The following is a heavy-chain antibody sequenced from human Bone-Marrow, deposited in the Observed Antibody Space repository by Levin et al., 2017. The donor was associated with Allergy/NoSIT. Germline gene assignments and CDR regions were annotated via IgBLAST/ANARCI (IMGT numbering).Heavy chain of an antibody. Sequence: PSETLSLTCAVSGGSISSGGYSWSWIRQPPGKGLEWIGYIYHSGSTYYNPSLKSRVTISVDRSKNQFSLKLSSVTAADTAVYYCARGVGDYYGSGFDPWGQGTLVTVSS. CDR2: IYHSGST. CDR3: ARGVGDYYGSGFDP. V-gene: IGHV4-30-2*01. J-gene: IGHJ5*02. D-gene: IGHD3-10*01. CDR1: GGSISSGGYS.